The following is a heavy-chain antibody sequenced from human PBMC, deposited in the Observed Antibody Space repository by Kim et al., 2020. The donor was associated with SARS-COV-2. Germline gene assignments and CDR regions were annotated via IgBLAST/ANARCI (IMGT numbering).Heavy chain of an antibody. CDR1: GGSISSYY. Sequence: SETLSLTCTVSGGSISSYYWSWIRQPPGKGLEWIGYIYYSGSTNYNPSLKSRVTISVDTSKNQFSLKLSSVTAADTAVYYCARDSSGWPHYYHYYGMDVWGQGTTVTVSS. D-gene: IGHD6-19*01. J-gene: IGHJ6*02. CDR2: IYYSGST. CDR3: ARDSSGWPHYYHYYGMDV. V-gene: IGHV4-59*01.